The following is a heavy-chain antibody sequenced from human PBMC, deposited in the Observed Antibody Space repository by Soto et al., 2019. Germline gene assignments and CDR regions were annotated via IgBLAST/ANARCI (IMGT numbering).Heavy chain of an antibody. D-gene: IGHD3-3*01. V-gene: IGHV3-66*01. J-gene: IGHJ4*02. CDR3: AREGLRLTQ. CDR2: IYSGGST. Sequence: GGSLRLSCAASGFTFSTAWMIWVSQAPGKGLEWVSVIYSGGSTYYADSVKGRFTISRDNSKNTLYLQMNSLRAEDTAVYYCAREGLRLTQWGQGTLVTVSS. CDR1: GFTFSTAW.